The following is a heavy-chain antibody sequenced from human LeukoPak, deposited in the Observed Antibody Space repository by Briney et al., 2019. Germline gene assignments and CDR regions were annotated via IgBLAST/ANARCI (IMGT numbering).Heavy chain of an antibody. J-gene: IGHJ4*02. CDR3: AKDTMCYYDSSGYYPGGY. D-gene: IGHD3-22*01. V-gene: IGHV3-66*01. CDR2: IYSGGGT. Sequence: GGSLRLSCAASGFTVSSNYMSWVRQAPGRGLEWVSVIYSGGGTYYAESVKGRFTISRDNSKNTLYLQLNSLRAEDTAVYYCAKDTMCYYDSSGYYPGGYWGQGTLVTVSS. CDR1: GFTVSSNY.